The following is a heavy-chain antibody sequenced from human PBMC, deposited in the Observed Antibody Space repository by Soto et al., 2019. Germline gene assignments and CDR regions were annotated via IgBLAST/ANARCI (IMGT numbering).Heavy chain of an antibody. CDR3: AGRVDAPRYFGLDV. J-gene: IGHJ6*02. CDR2: VYYSGSS. Sequence: SETLSLTCVVSGGSVSSSSYYWGWIRQPPGKGLEWIGCVYYSGSSNYNPSLKSRVTFSVDTSKNQFSLNLRSVTAADTAVYYCAGRVDAPRYFGLDVWGQGTTVTVSS. V-gene: IGHV4-39*01. D-gene: IGHD5-12*01. CDR1: GGSVSSSSYY.